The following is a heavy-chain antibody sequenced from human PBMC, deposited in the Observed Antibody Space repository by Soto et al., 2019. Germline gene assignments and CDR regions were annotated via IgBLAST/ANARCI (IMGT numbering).Heavy chain of an antibody. CDR3: ARVKRSGYDSALDY. D-gene: IGHD5-12*01. CDR1: GYTFTSYD. CDR2: MNPNSGNT. V-gene: IGHV1-8*01. J-gene: IGHJ4*02. Sequence: ASVKVSCKASGYTFTSYDINWVRQATGQGLEWMGWMNPNSGNTGYAQKFQGRVTMTRNTSISTAYMELSSLRSEDTAVYYCARVKRSGYDSALDYWGRGTLVTVSS.